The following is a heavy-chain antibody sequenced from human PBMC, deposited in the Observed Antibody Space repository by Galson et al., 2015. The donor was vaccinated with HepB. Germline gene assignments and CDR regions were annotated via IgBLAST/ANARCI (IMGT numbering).Heavy chain of an antibody. Sequence: SVKVSCKASGGTFSSYAISWVRQAPGQGLEWMGRIIPILGIANYAQKFQGRVTITADKSTSTAYMELSSLRSEDTAVYYCARDYYSCSSTSCHNKGDYWGQGTLVTVSS. CDR1: GGTFSSYA. CDR2: IIPILGIA. CDR3: ARDYYSCSSTSCHNKGDY. D-gene: IGHD2-2*02. J-gene: IGHJ4*02. V-gene: IGHV1-69*04.